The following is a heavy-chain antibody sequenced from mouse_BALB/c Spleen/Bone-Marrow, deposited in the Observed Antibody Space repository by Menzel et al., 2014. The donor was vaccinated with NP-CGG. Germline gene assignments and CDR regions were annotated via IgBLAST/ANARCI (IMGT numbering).Heavy chain of an antibody. CDR1: GFNIKDTY. D-gene: IGHD1-1*01. V-gene: IGHV14-3*02. CDR2: IDPANGNT. Sequence: VQLQQSGAELVKPGAPVKLSCTASGFNIKDTYIHWVKQRPEQGLEWIGRIDPANGNTKYDPKFQGKATITADTSSNTAYLHLSSLTSEDTAVYYCARYRYYGSSGWDYWGQGTSVTVSS. J-gene: IGHJ4*01. CDR3: ARYRYYGSSGWDY.